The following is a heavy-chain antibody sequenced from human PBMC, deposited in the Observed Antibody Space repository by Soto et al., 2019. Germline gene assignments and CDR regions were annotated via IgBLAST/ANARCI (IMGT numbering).Heavy chain of an antibody. CDR1: GGTFSSYA. CDR2: IIPIFGTA. Sequence: SVKVSCKASGGTFSSYAISWVRQAPGQGLEWMGGIIPIFGTANYAQKFQGRVTITADASTSTAYMELRSLRSDDTAVYYCARDGETEAMDMGRPDFDYWGQGTLVTVSS. J-gene: IGHJ4*02. V-gene: IGHV1-69*13. CDR3: ARDGETEAMDMGRPDFDY. D-gene: IGHD5-18*01.